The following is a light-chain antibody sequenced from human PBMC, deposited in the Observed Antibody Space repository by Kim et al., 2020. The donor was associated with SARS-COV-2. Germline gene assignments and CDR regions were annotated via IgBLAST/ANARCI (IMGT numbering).Light chain of an antibody. Sequence: SSELTQDPAVSVALGQTVRITCQGDSLRKYDGNWYQQKPGQAPVLVVYGKNNRPSGIPDRFSGSTSGNTASLTITGAQAEDEADYLCNSRYGSGNYLVFGPGTKVTVL. CDR2: GKN. CDR3: NSRYGSGNYLV. J-gene: IGLJ1*01. CDR1: SLRKYD. V-gene: IGLV3-19*01.